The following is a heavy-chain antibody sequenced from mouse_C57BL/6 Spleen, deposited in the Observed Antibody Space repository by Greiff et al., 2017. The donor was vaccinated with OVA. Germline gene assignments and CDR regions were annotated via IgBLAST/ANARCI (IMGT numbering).Heavy chain of an antibody. CDR2: IDPNSGGT. J-gene: IGHJ1*03. CDR3: AREGTTVVVHWYFDV. CDR1: GYTFTSYW. V-gene: IGHV1-72*01. D-gene: IGHD1-1*01. Sequence: QVQLKQPGAELVKPGASVKLSCKASGYTFTSYWMHWVKQRPGRGLEWIGRIDPNSGGTKYNEKFKSKATLTVDKPSSTAYMQLSSLTSEDSAVYYCAREGTTVVVHWYFDVWGTGTTVTVSS.